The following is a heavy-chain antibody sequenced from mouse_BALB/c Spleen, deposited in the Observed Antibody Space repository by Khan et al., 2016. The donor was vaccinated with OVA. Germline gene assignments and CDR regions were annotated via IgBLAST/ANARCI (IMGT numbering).Heavy chain of an antibody. CDR2: IDSNGGST. Sequence: EVELVESGGGIVQPGGFLKRSCAASRFTISSYGMSSVRQTPDKRLELVATIDSNGGSTDYQDSVKRRFTISGDNAKNALYLQMRSLKSEDTAMYYCARSAIWGQGTTLTVSS. J-gene: IGHJ2*01. D-gene: IGHD2-12*01. CDR3: ARSAI. CDR1: RFTISSYG. V-gene: IGHV5-6-3*01.